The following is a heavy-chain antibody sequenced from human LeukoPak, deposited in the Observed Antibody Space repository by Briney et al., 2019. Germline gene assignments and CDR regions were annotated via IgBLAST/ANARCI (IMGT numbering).Heavy chain of an antibody. CDR1: GFTFSSYA. CDR2: ISGSGGST. D-gene: IGHD3-10*01. J-gene: IGHJ4*02. Sequence: GGSLRLSCAAPGFTFSSYAMSWVRQAPGKGLEWVSAISGSGGSTYYADSVKGRFTISRDNSKNTLYLQMNSLRAEDTAVYYCANQNTYGSGSSTFDYWGQGTLVTVSS. V-gene: IGHV3-23*01. CDR3: ANQNTYGSGSSTFDY.